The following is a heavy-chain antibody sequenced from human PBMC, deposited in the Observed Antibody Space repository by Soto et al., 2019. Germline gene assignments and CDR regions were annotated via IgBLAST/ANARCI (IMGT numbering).Heavy chain of an antibody. V-gene: IGHV3-33*01. CDR2: IWYDGSNK. CDR1: GFNFSSFG. Sequence: QVQLVESGGGVVQPGRSLRLSCAASGFNFSSFGMHWVRQAPGKGLEGVAVIWYDGSNKYYADSVKGRFTISRDNSKNTLYLQMNSRRAEDTAVYYCARKYCSGGSCYSDPFQHWGQGTLVTVSS. CDR3: ARKYCSGGSCYSDPFQH. J-gene: IGHJ1*01. D-gene: IGHD2-15*01.